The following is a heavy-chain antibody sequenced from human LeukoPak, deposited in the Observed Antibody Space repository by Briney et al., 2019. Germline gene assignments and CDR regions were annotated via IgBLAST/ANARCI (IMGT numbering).Heavy chain of an antibody. CDR3: ARHKAQRWLQLADAFDI. J-gene: IGHJ3*02. CDR1: GYSFTSYW. Sequence: GESLKISCKGSGYSFTSYWIGWVRQMPGKGLEWMGIIYPGDSDTRYSPSFQGQVTISADKSISTAYLQWSSLKASDTAMYYCARHKAQRWLQLADAFDIWGQGTMVTVSS. V-gene: IGHV5-51*01. CDR2: IYPGDSDT. D-gene: IGHD5-24*01.